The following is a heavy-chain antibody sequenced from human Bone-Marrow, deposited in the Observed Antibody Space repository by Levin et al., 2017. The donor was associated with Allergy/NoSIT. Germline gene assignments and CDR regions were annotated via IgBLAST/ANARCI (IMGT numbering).Heavy chain of an antibody. CDR1: GYTFTSYD. CDR3: ARGSRITIFGVVSPNWFDP. V-gene: IGHV1-8*01. D-gene: IGHD3-3*01. J-gene: IGHJ5*02. Sequence: GESLKISCKASGYTFTSYDINWVRQATGQGLEWMGWMNPNSGNTGYAQKFQGRVTMTRNTSISTAYMELSSLRSEDTAVYYCARGSRITIFGVVSPNWFDPWGQGTLVTVSS. CDR2: MNPNSGNT.